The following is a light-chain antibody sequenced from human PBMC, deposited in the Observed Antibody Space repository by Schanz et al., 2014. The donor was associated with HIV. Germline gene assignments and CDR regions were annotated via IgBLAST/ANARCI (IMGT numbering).Light chain of an antibody. J-gene: IGLJ2*01. V-gene: IGLV2-8*01. CDR1: SSDVGGYNY. CDR2: EVT. Sequence: QSVLTQPPSASGSPGQSVTISCTGTSSDVGGYNYVSWYQQHPGKAPKLLIYEVTKRPSGVPDRFSGSKSGNTASLTISGLQDEDEADYYCISYTSDTVLFGGGTKLTVL. CDR3: ISYTSDTVL.